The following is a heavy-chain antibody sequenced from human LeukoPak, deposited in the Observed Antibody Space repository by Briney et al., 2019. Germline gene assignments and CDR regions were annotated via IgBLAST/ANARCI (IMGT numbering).Heavy chain of an antibody. D-gene: IGHD5/OR15-5a*01. J-gene: IGHJ3*02. Sequence: ASVKVSCKASGYTFTSYDINWVRQATGQGLEWMGWMNPNSGNTGYAQKFQGRVTITRNTSISTAYMELSSLRSEDTAVYYCARYPSLDAFDIWGQGTMVTVSS. CDR3: ARYPSLDAFDI. CDR1: GYTFTSYD. CDR2: MNPNSGNT. V-gene: IGHV1-8*03.